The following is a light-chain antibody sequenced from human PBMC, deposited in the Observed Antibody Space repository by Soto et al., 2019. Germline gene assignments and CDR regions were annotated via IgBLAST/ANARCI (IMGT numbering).Light chain of an antibody. CDR2: EAS. CDR1: QDVSNY. J-gene: IGKJ2*01. CDR3: QQYDNLPPYT. V-gene: IGKV1-33*01. Sequence: DIQMTQSTSSLSASVGDRVTITCQASQDVSNYLNWYQQKPGKAPKLLIYEASNLETGVPSRFSGSGSGTDFTFTISSLQPEDIGTYYCQQYDNLPPYTFGQGTKLEIK.